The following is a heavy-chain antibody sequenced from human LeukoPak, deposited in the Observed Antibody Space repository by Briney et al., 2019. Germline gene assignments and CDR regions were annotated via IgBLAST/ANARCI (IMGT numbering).Heavy chain of an antibody. Sequence: SETLSLTCIVSGGSISSYYWSWIRQPPGKGLEWIGYIYYSGSTNYNPSLKSRVTISVDTSKTQFSLKLTSVTAADTAVYYCARGRDYGDYLDYWGQGTLVTVSS. V-gene: IGHV4-59*01. J-gene: IGHJ4*02. D-gene: IGHD4-17*01. CDR1: GGSISSYY. CDR2: IYYSGST. CDR3: ARGRDYGDYLDY.